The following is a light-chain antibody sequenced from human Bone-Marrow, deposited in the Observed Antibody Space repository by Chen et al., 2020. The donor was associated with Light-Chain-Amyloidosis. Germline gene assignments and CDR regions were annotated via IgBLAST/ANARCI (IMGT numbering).Light chain of an antibody. J-gene: IGKJ1*01. Sequence: EVVLTQSPGTLSLSPGEGATLSCRASRRVSSNHLAWYQHKPGQAPRLLIHDASTRATGSPDRFSGSGSRTDFNLSISRVEPEDFAVYYCHQYSSSLPWTFGQGTKVEIK. CDR2: DAS. CDR3: HQYSSSLPWT. CDR1: RRVSSNH. V-gene: IGKV3-20*01.